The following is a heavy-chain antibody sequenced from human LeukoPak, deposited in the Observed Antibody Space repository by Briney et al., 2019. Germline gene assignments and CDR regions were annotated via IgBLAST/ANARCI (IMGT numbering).Heavy chain of an antibody. CDR3: ATRYTSVWPTLDC. J-gene: IGHJ4*02. D-gene: IGHD6-19*01. CDR2: IYSGGST. CDR1: GFTSNNYG. V-gene: IGHV3-53*01. Sequence: GGSLRLSRAASGFTSNNYGMHWVRQAPGKGLEWVSVIYSGGSTDYADSVKGRFTISRDSSENTLYLQMNSLRAEDTAVYYCATRYTSVWPTLDCWGQGTLVTVSS.